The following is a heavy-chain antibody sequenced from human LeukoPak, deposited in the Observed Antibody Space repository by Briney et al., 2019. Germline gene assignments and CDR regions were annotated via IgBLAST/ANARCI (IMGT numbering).Heavy chain of an antibody. CDR3: ASRGDLLTGYYYFDC. Sequence: GGSVRLSCAASGLSFSSYSMNWVRQAPGKGLEWVSYISSSSTTIYYTDSVRGRFTISRDNAKNSLYLQMNSLRDEDTAVYYCASRGDLLTGYYYFDCWGQGTLVTASA. J-gene: IGHJ4*02. D-gene: IGHD3-9*01. V-gene: IGHV3-48*02. CDR1: GLSFSSYS. CDR2: ISSSSTTI.